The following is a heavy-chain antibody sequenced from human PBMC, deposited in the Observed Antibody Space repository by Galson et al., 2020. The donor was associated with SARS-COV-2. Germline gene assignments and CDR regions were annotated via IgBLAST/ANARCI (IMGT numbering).Heavy chain of an antibody. J-gene: IGHJ4*02. V-gene: IGHV3-9*01. CDR2: ISWNSGSI. Sequence: GGSLRLSCAASGFTFDDYAMHWVRQAPGKGLEWVSGISWNSGSIGYADSVKGRFTISRDNAKNSLYLQMNSLRAEDTALYYCAKINDYYGSVDSGGQGPLVTVSS. CDR1: GFTFDDYA. D-gene: IGHD3-10*01. CDR3: AKINDYYGSVDS.